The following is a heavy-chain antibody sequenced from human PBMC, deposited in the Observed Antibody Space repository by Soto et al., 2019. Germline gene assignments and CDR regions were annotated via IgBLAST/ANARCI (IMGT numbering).Heavy chain of an antibody. J-gene: IGHJ5*02. CDR3: ASVDTAIVSASA. V-gene: IGHV4-59*01. D-gene: IGHD5-18*01. CDR1: RDSISSFY. CDR2: IYYTGST. Sequence: QVQLQESGPGLVKPSETLSLTCTVSRDSISSFYWSWIRQPPGKGLEWIGHIYYTGSTNYNPSLKSRVTISLDTSSNQFSLKLSSVTAADTAVYYCASVDTAIVSASAWGQGTLVIVSS.